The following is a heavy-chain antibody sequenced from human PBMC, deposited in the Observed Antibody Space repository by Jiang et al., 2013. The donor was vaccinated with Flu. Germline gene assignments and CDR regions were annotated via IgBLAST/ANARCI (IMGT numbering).Heavy chain of an antibody. V-gene: IGHV3-11*04. CDR2: ISSSGSTI. CDR3: ARLPYCGGDCYPPEYYFDY. CDR1: GFNFNDFH. D-gene: IGHD2-21*02. Sequence: SLRVSCAASGFNFNDFHMTWIRQAPGKGLEWVSYISSSGSTIFYADSVKGRFTISRGNAKNAVYLQMSSLRPEDTAVYYCARLPYCGGDCYPPEYYFDYWGQGTLVTVSS. J-gene: IGHJ4*02.